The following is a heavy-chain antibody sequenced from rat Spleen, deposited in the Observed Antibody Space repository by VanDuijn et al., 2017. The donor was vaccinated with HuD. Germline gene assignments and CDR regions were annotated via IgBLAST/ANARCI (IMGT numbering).Heavy chain of an antibody. Sequence: QVQLKESGPGLVKPSLTLSLTCTVSGFSLSNYGVFWVRQPPGKGLDWMGVIWGDGNSNFNSALKSRLSISRDTSKSQVYLKVNSLQTGDTATYYCAREGDYGYPYYFDYWGQGVMVTVSS. D-gene: IGHD1-7*01. J-gene: IGHJ2*01. CDR1: GFSLSNYG. V-gene: IGHV2-13*01. CDR3: AREGDYGYPYYFDY. CDR2: IWGDGNS.